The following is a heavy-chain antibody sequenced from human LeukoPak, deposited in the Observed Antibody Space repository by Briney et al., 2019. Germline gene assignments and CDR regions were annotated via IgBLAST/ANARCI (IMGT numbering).Heavy chain of an antibody. CDR1: GFTFSSYA. D-gene: IGHD1-7*01. V-gene: IGHV3-48*03. CDR2: ISSSGSTI. J-gene: IGHJ6*03. CDR3: ARVELAPYYYYMDV. Sequence: PSGGSLRLSCAASGFTFSSYAMNWVRQAPGKGLEWVSHISSSGSTIWYADSVKGRFTISRDNAKNSLYLQMNSLRAEDTAVYYCARVELAPYYYYMDVWGKGTTVTVSS.